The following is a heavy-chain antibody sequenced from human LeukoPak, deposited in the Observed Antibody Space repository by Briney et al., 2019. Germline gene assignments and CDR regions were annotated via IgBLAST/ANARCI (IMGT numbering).Heavy chain of an antibody. Sequence: GSLGVSPVAAGYTCRVYDMSWIRQGPGQGLQRAAELSDTGDLTSHADPVSAGLTNCRDNSKNRLYLQMNSLRAEDTALYYFAKEITVTTAYFDHWGQGTLVTVSS. J-gene: IGHJ4*02. V-gene: IGHV3-23*01. CDR2: LSDTGDLT. D-gene: IGHD4-17*01. CDR3: AKEITVTTAYFDH. CDR1: GYTCRVYD.